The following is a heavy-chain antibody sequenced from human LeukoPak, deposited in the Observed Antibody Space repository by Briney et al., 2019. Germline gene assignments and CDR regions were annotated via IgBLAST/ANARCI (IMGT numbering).Heavy chain of an antibody. CDR3: TTGRN. J-gene: IGHJ4*02. CDR1: GFSFSDVL. Sequence: GGSLRLSCAASGFSFSDVLMNWVRQAPGKGLEWVGRVRSKKDGETTEYSVPVKGRFTISRDDSRSTLHLQMNSLKIEDTALYYCTTGRNWGQGTLVIVSS. V-gene: IGHV3-15*01. CDR2: VRSKKDGETT.